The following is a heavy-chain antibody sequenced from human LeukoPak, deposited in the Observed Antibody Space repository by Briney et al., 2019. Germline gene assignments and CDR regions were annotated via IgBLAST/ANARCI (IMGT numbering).Heavy chain of an antibody. CDR3: ARDVPITGTTSHADY. V-gene: IGHV1-18*01. Sequence: ASVKVSCKASGYTFTSYGISWVRQAPGQGLEWMGWISAYNGNTNYAQKLQGRVTMTTDTSTSTAYMELRSLRSDDTAVYYCARDVPITGTTSHADYWGQGTLVTVSS. CDR1: GYTFTSYG. J-gene: IGHJ4*02. D-gene: IGHD1-7*01. CDR2: ISAYNGNT.